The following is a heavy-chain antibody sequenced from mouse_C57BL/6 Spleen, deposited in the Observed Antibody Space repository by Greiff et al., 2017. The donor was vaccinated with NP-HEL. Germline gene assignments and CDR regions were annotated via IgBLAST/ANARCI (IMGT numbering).Heavy chain of an antibody. CDR1: GYTFTSYW. J-gene: IGHJ3*01. V-gene: IGHV1-64*01. D-gene: IGHD2-14*01. CDR2: IHPNSGST. CDR3: GSSYEGFAY. Sequence: QVQLQQPGAELVKPGASVKLSCKASGYTFTSYWMHWVKQRPGQGLAWIGMIHPNSGSTNYHAKFQSKATLTVDKSSSTAYMQLSSLTSEDSAVYYGGSSYEGFAYWGQGTLVTVSA.